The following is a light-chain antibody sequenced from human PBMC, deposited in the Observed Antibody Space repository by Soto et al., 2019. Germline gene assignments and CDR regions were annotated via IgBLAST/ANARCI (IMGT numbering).Light chain of an antibody. CDR3: QQYNVWPLT. V-gene: IGKV3-15*01. Sequence: EIVMTQSPATLSVSPGERATLSCRASQSISSNLAWYQQKPGQTPKLLIYDASTRATGIPARFSGSGSGTEFALTISSLQSEDFAVYYSQQYNVWPLTFGGGTKVEFK. CDR1: QSISSN. CDR2: DAS. J-gene: IGKJ4*01.